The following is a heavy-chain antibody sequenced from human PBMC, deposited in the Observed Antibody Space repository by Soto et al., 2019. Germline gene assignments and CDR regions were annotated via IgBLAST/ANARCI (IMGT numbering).Heavy chain of an antibody. CDR1: GFTFSRFG. CDR2: ISYDGSNR. J-gene: IGHJ6*02. Sequence: PVGSLRLSCAASGFTFSRFGMHWVRQAPGKGLEWVAVISYDGSNRFYADSVKGRFTISRDNSKNTLYLQMNSLRPEDTAVYYCAKDLYGSETYTYYCGMDVRGQGTTVTVSS. D-gene: IGHD3-10*01. V-gene: IGHV3-30*18. CDR3: AKDLYGSETYTYYCGMDV.